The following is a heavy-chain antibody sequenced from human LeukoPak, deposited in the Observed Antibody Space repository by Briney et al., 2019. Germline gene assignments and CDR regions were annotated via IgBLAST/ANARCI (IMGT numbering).Heavy chain of an antibody. CDR1: GGSFSGYY. J-gene: IGHJ4*02. V-gene: IGHV4-34*01. D-gene: IGHD3-22*01. Sequence: SETLSLTCAVYGGSFSGYYWSWIRQPPGKGLECIGEINHSGSSNYNPSLKSRVTISVDTSKNQLSLKLSSVTAADTAVYYCASQSYYDSSGYYWLDYLGQGTLVTVSS. CDR3: ASQSYYDSSGYYWLDY. CDR2: INHSGSS.